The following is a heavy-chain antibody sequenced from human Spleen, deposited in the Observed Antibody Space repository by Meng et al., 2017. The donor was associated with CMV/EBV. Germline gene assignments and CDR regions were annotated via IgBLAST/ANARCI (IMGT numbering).Heavy chain of an antibody. J-gene: IGHJ3*02. Sequence: GGSLRLSCAASGFQFNDFTMNWVRQAPGKGLDWVSSISSGSSFTYYADSLRGRFTISRDNAKNSLYLQINNLRAEDTAVYYCAREKAIAAAGIIDAFDIWGQGTMVTVSS. CDR1: GFQFNDFT. D-gene: IGHD6-13*01. V-gene: IGHV3-21*06. CDR2: ISSGSSFT. CDR3: AREKAIAAAGIIDAFDI.